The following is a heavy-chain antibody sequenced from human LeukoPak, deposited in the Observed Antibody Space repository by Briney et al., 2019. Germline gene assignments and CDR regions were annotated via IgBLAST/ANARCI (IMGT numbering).Heavy chain of an antibody. D-gene: IGHD2-15*01. CDR1: GYTFTAYY. Sequence: GASVKVSCKASGYTFTAYYIHWIRQAPGQGLEWMGWVNPNTGGTYYAQKFQDRVTMTRDASITTAYMELNRLTSDDTAVYYCARWAGSFDAFDIWGQGTMVTVSS. V-gene: IGHV1-2*02. J-gene: IGHJ3*02. CDR2: VNPNTGGT. CDR3: ARWAGSFDAFDI.